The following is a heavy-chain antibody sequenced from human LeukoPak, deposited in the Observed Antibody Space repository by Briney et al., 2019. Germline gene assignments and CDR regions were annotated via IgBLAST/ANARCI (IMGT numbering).Heavy chain of an antibody. J-gene: IGHJ4*02. Sequence: PGGSLRLSCAASGFSLSSYGMHWVRQAPGKGLEWVAVISSDGNLDDYVDSVKGRFTISRDNSKKTLYLQMNNLRAEDTAVYYCAKEGGTVESYFDNWGQGTLVTVSS. CDR3: AKEGGTVESYFDN. CDR1: GFSLSSYG. V-gene: IGHV3-30*18. D-gene: IGHD1-26*01. CDR2: ISSDGNLD.